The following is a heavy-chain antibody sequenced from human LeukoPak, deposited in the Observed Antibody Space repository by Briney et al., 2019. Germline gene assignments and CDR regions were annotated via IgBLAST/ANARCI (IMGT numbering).Heavy chain of an antibody. CDR2: ISPSGGIT. CDR3: VLWLFVYGFDY. CDR1: GFTFRSHG. Sequence: GGTLRLSCAASGFTFRSHGMNWVRQAPGKGLEWVSGISPSGGITYYTDSVKGRFTISRDNSKNTLYLQMNSLRAEDTAVYYCVLWLFVYGFDYWGQGTLVTVSS. J-gene: IGHJ4*02. V-gene: IGHV3-23*01. D-gene: IGHD3-22*01.